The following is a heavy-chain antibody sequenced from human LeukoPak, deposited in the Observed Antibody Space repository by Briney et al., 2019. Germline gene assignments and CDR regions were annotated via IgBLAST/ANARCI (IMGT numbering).Heavy chain of an antibody. CDR1: GFTFSGYT. CDR2: ISSSTSYI. D-gene: IGHD3-22*01. J-gene: IGHJ4*02. CDR3: ARDQGSSGYYWTGEIDY. V-gene: IGHV3-21*01. Sequence: GGSLRLSCAASGFTFSGYTMTWVRQAPGKGLEWVSSISSSTSYIYYANSVKGRFTISRDNAKNSLYPQMNSLRAEDTAVYYCARDQGSSGYYWTGEIDYWGQGTLVTVSS.